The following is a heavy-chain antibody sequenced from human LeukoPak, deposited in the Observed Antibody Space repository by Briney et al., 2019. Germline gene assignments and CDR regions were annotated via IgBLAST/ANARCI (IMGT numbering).Heavy chain of an antibody. J-gene: IGHJ3*01. CDR2: ISYDGSKR. CDR1: GFTFNSFA. CDR3: TRDHYPGIARGGACNF. D-gene: IGHD2/OR15-2a*01. Sequence: GGSLRLSCVASGFTFNSFAMHWVRQAPGKGLEWVAVISYDGSKRCYADSGKGRFTISRDNSKNATYLELNSMRVEDTAIYYCTRDHYPGIARGGACNFWGQGTMVTVSS. V-gene: IGHV3-30-3*01.